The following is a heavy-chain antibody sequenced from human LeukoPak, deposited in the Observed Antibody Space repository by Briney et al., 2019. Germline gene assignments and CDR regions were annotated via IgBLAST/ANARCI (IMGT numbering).Heavy chain of an antibody. D-gene: IGHD7-27*01. CDR1: GDGVSSNSAA. CDR3: VRDVNWGKLLS. V-gene: IGHV6-1*01. Sequence: SQTLSLTCAISGDGVSSNSAAWTWIRQSPSRGLEWLGRTYYRSKWYNDYAVSVKSRITINTDTSKNQFSLQLNSVTPEDTAIYYCVRDVNWGKLLSWGQGTLVTVSS. CDR2: TYYRSKWYN. J-gene: IGHJ5*02.